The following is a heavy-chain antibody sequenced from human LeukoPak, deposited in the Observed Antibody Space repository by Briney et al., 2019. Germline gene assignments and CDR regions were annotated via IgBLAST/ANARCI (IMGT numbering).Heavy chain of an antibody. J-gene: IGHJ4*02. CDR3: ARDGSYYHGTGTYSYFDY. D-gene: IGHD3-10*01. V-gene: IGHV3-21*01. CDR2: ISSSNKYI. Sequence: GGSLRLSCAASGFTFRTYTMNWVRQAPGKGLEWVSSISSSNKYIYHADSVKGRFTISRDNAKNSLYLQMDSLRAEDTAVYYCARDGSYYHGTGTYSYFDYWGQGTLVTVSS. CDR1: GFTFRTYT.